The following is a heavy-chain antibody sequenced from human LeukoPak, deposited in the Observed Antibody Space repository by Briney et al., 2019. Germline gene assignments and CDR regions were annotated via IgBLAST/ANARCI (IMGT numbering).Heavy chain of an antibody. CDR3: ASCSSTSCLYYGRDV. CDR2: ISSSGSTI. CDR1: GFTFSDYY. Sequence: PGGSLRLSCAASGFTFSDYYMSWIRQAPGKGLEWVSYISSSGSTIYYADSVKGRFTISRDKAKNSLYLQMLSLRAEDTAVSYCASCSSTSCLYYGRDVWGQGTTVTVSS. D-gene: IGHD2-2*01. J-gene: IGHJ6*02. V-gene: IGHV3-11*01.